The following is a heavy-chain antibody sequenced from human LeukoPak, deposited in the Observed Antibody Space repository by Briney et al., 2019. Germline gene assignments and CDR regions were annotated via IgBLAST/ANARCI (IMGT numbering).Heavy chain of an antibody. CDR3: AKGVEYAFDL. CDR1: GFTFSSYA. J-gene: IGHJ3*01. V-gene: IGHV3-23*01. Sequence: PGGSLRLSCAASGFTFSSYAMNWVRQAPGKGLEWVSAISGGSTYYADSVKGRFTISRDNSKNTLYLQMNSLRAEDTAVYYCAKGVEYAFDLWGQGTVVTVSS. CDR2: ISGGST.